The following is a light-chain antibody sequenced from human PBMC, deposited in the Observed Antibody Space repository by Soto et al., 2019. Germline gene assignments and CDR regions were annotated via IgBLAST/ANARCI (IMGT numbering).Light chain of an antibody. CDR1: SSDVGGYNY. Sequence: QSALTQPRSVSGSPGQSVTISCTGTSSDVGGYNYVSWYQQHPGKAPKLMIYDVSKRPSGVPDRFSGSKSGNTASLTISGLQAEDEADYYCCSYAGIEFGGGTKVTVL. J-gene: IGLJ2*01. CDR2: DVS. CDR3: CSYAGIE. V-gene: IGLV2-11*01.